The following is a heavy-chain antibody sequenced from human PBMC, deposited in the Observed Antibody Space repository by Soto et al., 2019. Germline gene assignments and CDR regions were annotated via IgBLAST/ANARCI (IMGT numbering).Heavy chain of an antibody. CDR1: GGSISSSNW. CDR2: IYHSGST. CDR3: ASNRGLDSSGMLAPGYYYCGMDV. Sequence: PSETLSLTCAVSGGSISSSNWWSWVRQPPGKGLEWIGEIYHSGSTNYNPSLKSRVTISVDKSKNQFSLKLSSVTAADTAVYYCASNRGLDSSGMLAPGYYYCGMDVWGQGTTVTVSS. D-gene: IGHD3-22*01. V-gene: IGHV4-4*02. J-gene: IGHJ6*02.